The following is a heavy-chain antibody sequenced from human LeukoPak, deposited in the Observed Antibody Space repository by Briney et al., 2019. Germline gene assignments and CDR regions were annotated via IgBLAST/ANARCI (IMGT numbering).Heavy chain of an antibody. D-gene: IGHD2-2*01. CDR3: ARNNVVVPAAPRGYYYMDV. CDR1: GYTFTSYG. V-gene: IGHV1-18*01. Sequence: ASVQVSCQASGYTFTSYGISWVRPAPGQGLEWMGWISAYNGNTNYAQKLQGRVTMTTDTSTSTAYMELRSLRSDDTAVYYCARNNVVVPAAPRGYYYMDVWGKGTTVTVSS. CDR2: ISAYNGNT. J-gene: IGHJ6*03.